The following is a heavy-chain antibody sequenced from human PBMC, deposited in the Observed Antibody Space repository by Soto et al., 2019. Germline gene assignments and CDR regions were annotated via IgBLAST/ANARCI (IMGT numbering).Heavy chain of an antibody. CDR1: GFTFSNAW. CDR2: IKSKTDGGTT. Sequence: GGSLRLSCAASGFTFSNAWMSWVRQAPGKGLEWVGRIKSKTDGGTTDYAAPVKGRFTISRDDSKNTLYLQMNSLKTEDTAVYYCTTGLPVELYYYYYMDVWGKGTTVTVSS. J-gene: IGHJ6*03. D-gene: IGHD1-26*01. V-gene: IGHV3-15*01. CDR3: TTGLPVELYYYYYMDV.